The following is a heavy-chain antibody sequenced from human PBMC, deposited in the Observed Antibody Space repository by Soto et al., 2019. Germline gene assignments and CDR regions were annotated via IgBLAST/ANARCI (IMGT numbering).Heavy chain of an antibody. CDR2: ISYDGSNK. V-gene: IGHV3-30-3*01. J-gene: IGHJ3*02. CDR1: GFTFSSYA. Sequence: PGGSLRLSCAASGFTFSSYAMHWVRQAPGKGLEWVAVISYDGSNKYYADSVKGRFTISRDNSKNTLYLQMNSLRAEDTAVYYCARAKFAPGINAFDIWGQGTMVT. CDR3: ARAKFAPGINAFDI. D-gene: IGHD3-10*01.